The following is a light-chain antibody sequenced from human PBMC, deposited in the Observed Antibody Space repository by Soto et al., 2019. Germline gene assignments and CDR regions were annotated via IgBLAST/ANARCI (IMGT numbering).Light chain of an antibody. V-gene: IGKV1-5*01. J-gene: IGKJ2*01. Sequence: DIQMTQSPSTLSASVGDRVTITCRASQSISSWLAWYQQKPGKAPKLLIYDASSLESGVPSRFSGSGSGTEFALTICSLQPDDFATYYCQQYNSYPDTFGQGTKLEIK. CDR1: QSISSW. CDR3: QQYNSYPDT. CDR2: DAS.